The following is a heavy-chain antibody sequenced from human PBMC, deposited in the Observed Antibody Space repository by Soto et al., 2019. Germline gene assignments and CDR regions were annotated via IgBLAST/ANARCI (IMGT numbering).Heavy chain of an antibody. J-gene: IGHJ5*02. V-gene: IGHV1-69*01. CDR2: IIPIFGTA. D-gene: IGHD6-13*01. CDR3: ARDRGSSSWLAGWFDP. CDR1: GGTFSSYA. Sequence: QVPLVQSGAEVKKPGSSVKVSCKASGGTFSSYAISWVRQAPGQGLEWMGGIIPIFGTANYAQKFQGRVTITADESTSTAYMELSSLRSDDTAVNYCARDRGSSSWLAGWFDPWGQGTLVTVSS.